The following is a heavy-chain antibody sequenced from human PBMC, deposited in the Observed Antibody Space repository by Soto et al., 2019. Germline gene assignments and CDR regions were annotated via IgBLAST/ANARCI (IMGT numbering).Heavy chain of an antibody. CDR3: ARDPCGSDCYSGLDY. CDR1: AGSITGDSYY. D-gene: IGHD2-21*02. Sequence: SETLSLTCNVSAGSITGDSYYWTWIRQPPGKGLEWLGYISYNGRTNYNPSLKSRVTISVDTSRKQFFLRLTSVTAADTAIYYCARDPCGSDCYSGLDYWGQGSLVTV. CDR2: ISYNGRT. J-gene: IGHJ4*02. V-gene: IGHV4-61*01.